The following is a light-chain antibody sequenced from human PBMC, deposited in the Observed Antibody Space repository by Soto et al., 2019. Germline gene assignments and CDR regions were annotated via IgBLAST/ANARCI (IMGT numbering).Light chain of an antibody. V-gene: IGLV1-51*01. CDR1: SSNIGNNY. CDR3: GAWDTSLNVML. Sequence: QSVLTQPPSVSAAPGQKVSISCSGSSSNIGNNYVSWYQQLPGTAPKLLIYDSNKRPSEIPDRFSASKSGTSATLGITGLQTGDEADYYCGAWDTSLNVMLFGRGTKLTVL. J-gene: IGLJ2*01. CDR2: DSN.